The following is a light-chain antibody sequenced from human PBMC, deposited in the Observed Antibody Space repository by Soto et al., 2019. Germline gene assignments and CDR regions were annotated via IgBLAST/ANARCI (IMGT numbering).Light chain of an antibody. J-gene: IGLJ1*01. CDR3: HSYDSSLSASV. CDR1: SPNIGAGYD. V-gene: IGLV1-40*01. Sequence: QSVVTQTPSVSGAPGQRVTISCTGRSPNIGAGYDVQWYQHLPGTAPKLLIYGTTNRPSGVPDRFSGSKSGISASLAITGLQAEDEADYYCHSYDSSLSASVFGAGTKV. CDR2: GTT.